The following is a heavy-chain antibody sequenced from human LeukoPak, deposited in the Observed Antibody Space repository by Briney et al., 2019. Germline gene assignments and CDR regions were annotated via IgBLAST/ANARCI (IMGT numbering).Heavy chain of an antibody. CDR3: AAGNYYDSSGYYPYAFDI. V-gene: IGHV1-58*01. D-gene: IGHD3-22*01. CDR1: GSIFSRSA. J-gene: IGHJ3*02. Sequence: ASVKVSCKASGSIFSRSAVQWVRQARGQRLEWIGWIVVGSGNTNYAQKFQERVTMTRDMSTGTAYMELSSLRSEDTAVYYCAAGNYYDSSGYYPYAFDIWGQGTMVTVSS. CDR2: IVVGSGNT.